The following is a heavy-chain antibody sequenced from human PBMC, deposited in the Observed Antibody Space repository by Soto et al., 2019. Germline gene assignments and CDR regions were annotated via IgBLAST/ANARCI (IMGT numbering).Heavy chain of an antibody. CDR3: ARLFAVAGTLRRDY. CDR2: IYYGGSI. Sequence: PSETLSLTCSVSGGSISSGYWTWIRQPPGKGLEWIGYIYYGGSINYNPSLKSRVTISVDTAKNQFSLRLSSVTAADTAVYYCARLFAVAGTLRRDYWGQGSLVTVSS. D-gene: IGHD6-19*01. J-gene: IGHJ4*02. V-gene: IGHV4-59*08. CDR1: GGSISSGY.